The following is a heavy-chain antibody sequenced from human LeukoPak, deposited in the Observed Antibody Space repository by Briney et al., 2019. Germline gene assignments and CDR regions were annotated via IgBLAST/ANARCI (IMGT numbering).Heavy chain of an antibody. CDR1: EYTFIVYY. V-gene: IGHV1-18*04. Sequence: GASVKVSCKASEYTFIVYYIHWVRQAPGQGLERMGWISAYNGNTNYAQKLQGRVTMTTDTSTSTAYMELRSLRSDDTAVYYCARVLNIGYCSGDSCLKSVFYGMDVWGQGTTVTVSS. CDR2: ISAYNGNT. CDR3: ARVLNIGYCSGDSCLKSVFYGMDV. J-gene: IGHJ6*02. D-gene: IGHD2-15*01.